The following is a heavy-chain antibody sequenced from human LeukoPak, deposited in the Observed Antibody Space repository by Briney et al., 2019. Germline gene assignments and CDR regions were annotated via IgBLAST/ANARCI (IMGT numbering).Heavy chain of an antibody. CDR2: INWNGGST. Sequence: GGSLRLSCAVSGFIFHLYCVMWAPQAPGKGLEWVSGINWNGGSTGYADSVKGRFTISRDNAKNSLYLQMNSLRAEDTGLYYCARARPIVVPRAMRVYYIYMDVWGKGTTVTVSS. D-gene: IGHD2-2*01. V-gene: IGHV3-20*04. CDR3: ARARPIVVPRAMRVYYIYMDV. CDR1: GFIFHLYC. J-gene: IGHJ6*03.